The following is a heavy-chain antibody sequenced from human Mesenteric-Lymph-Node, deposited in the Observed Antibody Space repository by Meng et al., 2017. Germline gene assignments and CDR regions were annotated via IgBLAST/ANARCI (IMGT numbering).Heavy chain of an antibody. Sequence: QVQLQVSGPELVKPSQTLSLTCTVSGGSISSGGYYWSWIRQHPGKGLEWIGYIYYSGSTYYNPSLKSLVTISVDTSKNQFSLKLSSVTAADTAVYYCARADKVRFDYWGQGTLVTVSS. CDR3: ARADKVRFDY. CDR2: IYYSGST. V-gene: IGHV4-31*01. CDR1: GGSISSGGYY. J-gene: IGHJ4*02.